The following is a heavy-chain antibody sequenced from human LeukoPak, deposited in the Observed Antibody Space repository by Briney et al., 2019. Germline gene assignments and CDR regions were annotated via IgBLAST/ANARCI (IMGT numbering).Heavy chain of an antibody. CDR2: VSGSGGSS. D-gene: IGHD3-22*01. CDR1: GFSFSTYG. CDR3: AKDHHYDSSDYGRYYYYGMDV. V-gene: IGHV3-23*01. Sequence: GGSLRLSCAASGFSFSTYGMSWVRQAPGKGLEWASSVSGSGGSSYYGDSVKGRFTISRDNSKNTLYLQMNSLRVEDTAEYYCAKDHHYDSSDYGRYYYYGMDVWGQGTTVTVSS. J-gene: IGHJ6*02.